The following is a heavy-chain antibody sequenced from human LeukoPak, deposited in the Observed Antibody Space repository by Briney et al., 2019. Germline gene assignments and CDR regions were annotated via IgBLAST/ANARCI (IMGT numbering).Heavy chain of an antibody. CDR3: ARIGPTVTTLYYYYGMDV. D-gene: IGHD4-17*01. Sequence: GGSLRLSCAASGFTFGSYGMHWVRQAPGKGLEWVAVIWYDGSNKYYADSVKGRFTISRDNSKNTLYLQMNSLRAEDTAVYYCARIGPTVTTLYYYYGMDVWGQGTTVTVSS. J-gene: IGHJ6*02. CDR1: GFTFGSYG. CDR2: IWYDGSNK. V-gene: IGHV3-33*01.